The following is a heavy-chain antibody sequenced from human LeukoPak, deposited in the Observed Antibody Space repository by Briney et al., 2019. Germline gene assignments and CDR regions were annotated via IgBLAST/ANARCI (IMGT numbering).Heavy chain of an antibody. J-gene: IGHJ4*02. D-gene: IGHD3/OR15-3a*01. CDR3: STEPTWTGGGYFDY. CDR2: IKSKSDRGTI. Sequence: NPGGSLRLSCAASGFTFNNAWMSWVRQAPGKGLEWLGRIKSKSDRGTIDYAAPVKGRFTISRDDSQNTLYLQMDSLTSEDTAVYYCSTEPTWTGGGYFDYWGPGTLVTVSS. V-gene: IGHV3-15*01. CDR1: GFTFNNAW.